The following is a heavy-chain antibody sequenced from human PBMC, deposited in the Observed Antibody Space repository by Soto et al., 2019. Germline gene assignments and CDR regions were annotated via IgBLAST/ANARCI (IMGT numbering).Heavy chain of an antibody. J-gene: IGHJ4*02. CDR2: INPNSGGT. CDR3: AREGLCSGGSCYSETYFDY. D-gene: IGHD2-15*01. CDR1: GYTFTGYY. Sequence: GASVQVSCKASGYTFTGYYMHWVRQAPAQGLEWMGWINPNSGGTNYAQKFQGWVTMTRDTSISTAYMELSRLRSDDTAVYYCAREGLCSGGSCYSETYFDYWGQGTLVTVSS. V-gene: IGHV1-2*04.